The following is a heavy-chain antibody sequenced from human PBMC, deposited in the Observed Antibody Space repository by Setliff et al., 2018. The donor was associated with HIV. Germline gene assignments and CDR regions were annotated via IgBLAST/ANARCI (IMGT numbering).Heavy chain of an antibody. D-gene: IGHD6-19*01. J-gene: IGHJ6*03. CDR3: ARGFSSGWTVYYYYMDV. CDR2: INTNTGNP. Sequence: ASVKVSCKAYGYTFINYGITWVRQAPGQGLEWMGWINTNTGNPTYAQGFTGRFVFSLDTAVSTAFLQISSLKAEDTAVYYCARGFSSGWTVYYYYMDVWGKGTTVTVSS. V-gene: IGHV7-4-1*02. CDR1: GYTFINYG.